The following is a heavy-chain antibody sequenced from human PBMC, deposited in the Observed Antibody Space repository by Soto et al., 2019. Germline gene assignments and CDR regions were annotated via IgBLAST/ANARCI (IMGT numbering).Heavy chain of an antibody. D-gene: IGHD3-10*01. CDR1: GFTFSPYA. J-gene: IGHJ6*02. CDR2: INYIGRTT. CDR3: VKQRGSGKTYDYKMAV. V-gene: IGHV3-23*01. Sequence: VQLLESGGGLVQPGGSLRLSCETSGFTFSPYAMTWVRQAPGMGLEWVAVINYIGRTTFHAQSVKGRFTISIDKSMNTVFLQMDSLRAEDTAVYYCVKQRGSGKTYDYKMAVWGLGTTVIVSS.